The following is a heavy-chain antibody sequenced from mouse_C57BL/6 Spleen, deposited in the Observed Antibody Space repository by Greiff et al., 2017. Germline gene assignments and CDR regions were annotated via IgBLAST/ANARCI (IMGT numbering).Heavy chain of an antibody. Sequence: EVQGVESGGGLVKPGGSLKLSCAASGFTFSSYTMSWVRQTPEKRLEWVATISGGGGNTYYPDSVKGRFTISRDNAKNTLYLQMSSLRSEDTALYYCARKDSSGYGYWGQGTTLTVSS. CDR2: ISGGGGNT. J-gene: IGHJ2*01. CDR3: ARKDSSGYGY. V-gene: IGHV5-9*01. D-gene: IGHD3-2*02. CDR1: GFTFSSYT.